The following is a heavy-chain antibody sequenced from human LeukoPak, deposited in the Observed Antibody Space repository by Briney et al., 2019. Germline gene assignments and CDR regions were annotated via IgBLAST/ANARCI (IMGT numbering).Heavy chain of an antibody. J-gene: IGHJ6*03. CDR2: INHSGST. CDR1: GGSFSGYY. CDR3: ARHANYCSGGSCSYYYYYYMDV. Sequence: PSETLSLTCAVYGGSFSGYYWSWIRQPPGKGLEWIGEINHSGSTNYNPSLKSRVTISVDTSKNQFSLKLSSVTAADTAVYYCARHANYCSGGSCSYYYYYYMDVWGEGTTVTISS. V-gene: IGHV4-34*01. D-gene: IGHD2-15*01.